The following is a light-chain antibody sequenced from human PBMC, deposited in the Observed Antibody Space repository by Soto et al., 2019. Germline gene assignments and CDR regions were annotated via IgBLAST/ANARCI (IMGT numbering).Light chain of an antibody. CDR3: QQRVNWPRWT. V-gene: IGKV3-11*01. J-gene: IGKJ1*01. CDR2: DAS. Sequence: EIVLTQSPATLSLSPGERATLSCRASYSVSTYLSWYQQKPGQAPRLLIYDASNRATGIPARFSGSGSGTDFTLTISSLETEDFAGYYCQQRVNWPRWTFGQGTKVEIK. CDR1: YSVSTY.